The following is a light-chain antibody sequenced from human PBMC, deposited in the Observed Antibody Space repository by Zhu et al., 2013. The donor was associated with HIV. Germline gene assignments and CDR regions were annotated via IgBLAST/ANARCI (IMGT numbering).Light chain of an antibody. CDR1: QSVSSSY. J-gene: IGKJ1*01. CDR2: DAS. CDR3: QERNNWPPWT. Sequence: EIVLTQSPGTLSLSPGERATLSCRASQSVSSSYLAWYQQKPGQAPRLLIYDASNRATAIPDRFSGSGSGTDFTLTISSLEPEDFAVYYCQERNNWPPWTFGQGTKVEIK. V-gene: IGKV3D-20*02.